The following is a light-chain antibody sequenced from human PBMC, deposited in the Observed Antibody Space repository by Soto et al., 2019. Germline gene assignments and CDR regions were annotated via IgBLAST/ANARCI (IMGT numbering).Light chain of an antibody. CDR1: SSDVGGYNY. J-gene: IGLJ1*01. Sequence: QAALSQPPYASGSPGQSVTISCTGTSSDVGGYNYVSWYQQHPDKAPKLMIYEVSKRPSGVPDRFSGSKSGNTASLTVSGLQAEDEADYYCSSYAGSNNLYVFGTGTKVTVL. V-gene: IGLV2-8*01. CDR3: SSYAGSNNLYV. CDR2: EVS.